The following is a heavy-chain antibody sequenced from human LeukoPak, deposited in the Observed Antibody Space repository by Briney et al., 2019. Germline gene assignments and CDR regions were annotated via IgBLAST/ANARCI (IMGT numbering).Heavy chain of an antibody. Sequence: ASVKVSCKASGYTFTSYGISWVRQAPGQGLEWMGWISAYNGNTNYAQKLQGRVTMTTGTSTSTAYMELRSLRSDDTAVYYCARGRGGYYPYDAFDIWGQGTMVTVSS. V-gene: IGHV1-18*01. CDR2: ISAYNGNT. J-gene: IGHJ3*02. CDR1: GYTFTSYG. D-gene: IGHD3-22*01. CDR3: ARGRGGYYPYDAFDI.